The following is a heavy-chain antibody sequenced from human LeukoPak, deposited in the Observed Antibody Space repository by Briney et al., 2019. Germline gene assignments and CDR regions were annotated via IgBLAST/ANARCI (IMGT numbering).Heavy chain of an antibody. D-gene: IGHD3-22*01. V-gene: IGHV1-2*06. Sequence: ASVKVSCKASGYTFTGYYMHWVRQAPGQGLEWMGRINPNSGGTNYAQKLQGRVTMTRDTSISTAYMELSRLRSDDTAVYYCAREKYLLYYYDSSGDSDYWGQGTLVTVSS. CDR3: AREKYLLYYYDSSGDSDY. CDR1: GYTFTGYY. J-gene: IGHJ4*02. CDR2: INPNSGGT.